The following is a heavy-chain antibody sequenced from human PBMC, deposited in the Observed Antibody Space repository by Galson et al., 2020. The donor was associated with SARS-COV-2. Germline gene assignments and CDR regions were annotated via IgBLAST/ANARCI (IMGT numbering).Heavy chain of an antibody. CDR2: IHSTGNT. V-gene: IGHV4-30-4*01. CDR1: DDFY. D-gene: IGHD4-17*01. Sequence: DDFYWSWIRQTPGTGLEWIGDIHSTGNTYYNPSLMSRGTMSVDTSKNQFSLRLTSVTAADTAVYFCARTSSTATREYYFDYWGQGTLVSVSS. J-gene: IGHJ4*02. CDR3: ARTSSTATREYYFDY.